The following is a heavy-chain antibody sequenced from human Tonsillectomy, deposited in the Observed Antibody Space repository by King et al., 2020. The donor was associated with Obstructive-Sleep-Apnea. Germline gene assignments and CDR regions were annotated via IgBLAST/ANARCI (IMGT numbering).Heavy chain of an antibody. CDR1: GFTFRDYY. J-gene: IGHJ4*02. CDR2: ISCCGSTI. Sequence: QLVQSGGGLVKPGGSLRLSCAASGFTFRDYYMSWIRQAPGKGLEWVSYISCCGSTIYYSASVQGRFTLSRDTAQTSLYLQMNRLSAEDTAVYYCARGDSSSWYPNFDYWGQGTLVTVSS. V-gene: IGHV3-11*01. D-gene: IGHD6-13*01. CDR3: ARGDSSSWYPNFDY.